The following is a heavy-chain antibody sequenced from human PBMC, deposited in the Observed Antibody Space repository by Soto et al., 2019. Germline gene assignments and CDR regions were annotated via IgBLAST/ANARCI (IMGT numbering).Heavy chain of an antibody. J-gene: IGHJ4*02. CDR1: GGSIRSSDYY. CDR2: IYYSGSA. CDR3: VSGYPWVGFDY. Sequence: SETLSLTCTVSGGSIRSSDYYWGWIRQPPGKGLEWIGNIYYSGSASYNPSLKSRVTISVDTSKNQVSLKLSSVTAADTAVYNCVSGYPWVGFDYWGQGTLVTVSS. V-gene: IGHV4-39*01. D-gene: IGHD5-18*01.